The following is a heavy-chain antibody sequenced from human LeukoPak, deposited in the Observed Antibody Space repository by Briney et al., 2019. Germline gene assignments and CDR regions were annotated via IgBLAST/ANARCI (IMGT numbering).Heavy chain of an antibody. Sequence: GGSLRLSCAASGFTFSSYSMNWVRQAPGKGLEWVANIKQDGSEKYYVDSVKGRFTISRDNAKNSLYLQMNSLRAEDTAVYYCARARLSGGSYDGYYFDYWGQGTLVTVSS. V-gene: IGHV3-7*01. J-gene: IGHJ4*02. CDR1: GFTFSSYS. D-gene: IGHD1-26*01. CDR3: ARARLSGGSYDGYYFDY. CDR2: IKQDGSEK.